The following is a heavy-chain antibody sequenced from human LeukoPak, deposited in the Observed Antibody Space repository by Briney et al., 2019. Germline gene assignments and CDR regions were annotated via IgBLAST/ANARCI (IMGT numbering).Heavy chain of an antibody. V-gene: IGHV4-34*01. D-gene: IGHD3-10*01. CDR3: AGGRYYYGSGSVIR. J-gene: IGHJ4*02. CDR2: INHSGST. Sequence: NPSETLSLTCAVYGGSFSGNYWSWIRQPPGQGLEWIGEINHSGSTNYNPSLKSRVTISVDTSKNQFSLKLSCVTAADTAVYYCAGGRYYYGSGSVIRWGQGTLVTVSS. CDR1: GGSFSGNY.